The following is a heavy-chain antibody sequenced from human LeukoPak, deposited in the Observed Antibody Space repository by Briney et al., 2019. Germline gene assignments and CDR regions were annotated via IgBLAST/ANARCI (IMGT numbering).Heavy chain of an antibody. CDR1: KFTFSHFG. J-gene: IGHJ4*02. CDR3: AKDAQRGFDYSNSLEN. V-gene: IGHV3-33*06. CDR2: IWNDGSNQ. D-gene: IGHD4-11*01. Sequence: PGRSLRLSCAASKFTFSHFGMHWLRQAPGKGLEWVAVIWNDGSNQYYAESVKGRFTVSRDNSQNMVYLQMNSLRPEDTAVYYCAKDAQRGFDYSNSLENWGQGTLVTVSS.